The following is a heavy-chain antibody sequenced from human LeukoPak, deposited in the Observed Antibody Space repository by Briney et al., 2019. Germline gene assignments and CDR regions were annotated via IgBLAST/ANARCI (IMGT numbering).Heavy chain of an antibody. CDR3: AKQLRVSGTLVEFDL. CDR1: GGTFSTYA. CDR2: IISLFRTA. J-gene: IGHJ5*02. V-gene: IGHV1-69*13. D-gene: IGHD6-19*01. Sequence: SVKVSCKASGGTFSTYAISWVRQAPGQGLEWMGGIISLFRTANYAQKFQGRVTITADESTTTVHMKLSSLRSEDTAIYYCAKQLRVSGTLVEFDLWGQGTLVTVSS.